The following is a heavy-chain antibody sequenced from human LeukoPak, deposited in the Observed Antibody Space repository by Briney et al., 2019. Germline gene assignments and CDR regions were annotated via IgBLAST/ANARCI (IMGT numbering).Heavy chain of an antibody. D-gene: IGHD3-22*01. V-gene: IGHV4-34*01. CDR3: AREVTMILGITPFYYFDY. CDR2: INHSGST. J-gene: IGHJ4*02. CDR1: GGSLSGYY. Sequence: SETLSLTCAVYGGSLSGYYWSWIRQPPGKGLEWIGEINHSGSTYYNPSLKSRVTISVDRSKNQFSLKLSSVTAADTAVYYCAREVTMILGITPFYYFDYWGQGTLVTVSS.